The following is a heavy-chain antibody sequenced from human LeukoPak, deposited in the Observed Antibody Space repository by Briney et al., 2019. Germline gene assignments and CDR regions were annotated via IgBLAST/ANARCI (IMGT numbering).Heavy chain of an antibody. CDR1: GFTFSSYS. V-gene: IGHV3-21*01. J-gene: IGHJ4*02. Sequence: GGSLRLSCAASGFTFSSYSMNWVRQAPGKGLEWVSSISSSSSYIYYADSVKGRFTISRDNAKNSLYLQMSSLRAEDTAVYYCARGGYSSGWYTYDFDYWGQGTLVTVSS. CDR3: ARGGYSSGWYTYDFDY. CDR2: ISSSSSYI. D-gene: IGHD6-19*01.